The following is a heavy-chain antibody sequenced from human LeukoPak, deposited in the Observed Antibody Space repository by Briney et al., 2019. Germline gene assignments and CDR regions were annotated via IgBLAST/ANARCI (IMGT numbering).Heavy chain of an antibody. Sequence: ASVKVSCKASGYTFTGYYMHWVRQAPGQGLEWMGWINPNSGGTNYAQKFQGWVTMTRDTSISTAYMELSRLRSDDTAVYYCARSGTDYYGSGSYPPYFDYWGQGTLVTVSS. CDR1: GYTFTGYY. D-gene: IGHD3-10*01. V-gene: IGHV1-2*04. CDR3: ARSGTDYYGSGSYPPYFDY. J-gene: IGHJ4*02. CDR2: INPNSGGT.